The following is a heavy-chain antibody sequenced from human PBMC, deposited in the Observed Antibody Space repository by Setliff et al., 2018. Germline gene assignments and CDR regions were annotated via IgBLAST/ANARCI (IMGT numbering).Heavy chain of an antibody. Sequence: PGGSLRLSCAASGFTPTEYAMDWVRQVPGRGLEWVAVNTRSDKLYADSVRGRFTISRDNSKNTLYLQMNSLRAEDSAVYYCARRGTTAFDFWGLGTLVTVSS. D-gene: IGHD4-4*01. CDR2: NTRSDK. CDR1: GFTPTEYA. J-gene: IGHJ4*02. V-gene: IGHV3-30*04. CDR3: ARRGTTAFDF.